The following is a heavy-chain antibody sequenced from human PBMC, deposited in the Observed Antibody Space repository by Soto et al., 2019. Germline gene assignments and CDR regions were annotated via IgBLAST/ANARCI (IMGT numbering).Heavy chain of an antibody. V-gene: IGHV4-39*01. CDR3: AKTFCANGGCKKTVFAY. D-gene: IGHD2-8*01. CDR1: GDSISSSSSY. CDR2: ISFGGST. Sequence: QLQLQESGPGLAKPSETLSLTCNVSGDSISSSSSYWGWIRQPPGKGLEWIGTISFGGSTYYNPSLKSRVTMSVDTSKNQFSLRLNSVTAADTAVYHCAKTFCANGGCKKTVFAYWGQGTLVTVSS. J-gene: IGHJ4*02.